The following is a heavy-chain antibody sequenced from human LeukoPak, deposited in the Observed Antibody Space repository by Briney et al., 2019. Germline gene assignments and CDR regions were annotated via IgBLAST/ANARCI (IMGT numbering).Heavy chain of an antibody. CDR1: GFTFSSYA. D-gene: IGHD2-15*01. CDR2: ISGSGGST. J-gene: IGHJ4*02. Sequence: GGSLRLSCAASGFTFSSYAMSWVRQAPGKGLEWVSAISGSGGSTYYADSAKGRFTISRDNSKNTLYLQMDSLRAEDTAVYYCARAGYCSGGSCYGSDYWGQGTLVSVSS. V-gene: IGHV3-23*01. CDR3: ARAGYCSGGSCYGSDY.